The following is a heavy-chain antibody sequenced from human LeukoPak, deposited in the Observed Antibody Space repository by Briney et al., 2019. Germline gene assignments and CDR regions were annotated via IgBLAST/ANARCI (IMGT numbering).Heavy chain of an antibody. J-gene: IGHJ3*01. CDR3: ARDHQPRRFWSGYYSS. V-gene: IGHV1-69*04. Sequence: GASVKVSCKASGGTFSSYAISWVRQAPGQGLEWMGRIIPILGIANYAQKFQGRVTITADKSTSTAYMELSSLRSEDTAVYYCARDHQPRRFWSGYYSSWGQGTMVTVSS. CDR1: GGTFSSYA. D-gene: IGHD3-3*01. CDR2: IIPILGIA.